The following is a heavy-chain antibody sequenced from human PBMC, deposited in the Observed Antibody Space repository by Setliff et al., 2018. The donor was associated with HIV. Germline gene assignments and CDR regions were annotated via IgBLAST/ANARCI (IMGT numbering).Heavy chain of an antibody. D-gene: IGHD2-21*02. CDR1: GFTFNSYA. CDR2: ITSTGSTI. J-gene: IGHJ6*03. Sequence: GGSLRLSCAASGFTFNSYAMSWVRQAPGKGLEWISYITSTGSTIFYADSVKGRFTISRDNDKNSVHLQMTSLRAEDTAVYYCARDAPGGGGNSGYYMDVWGKGTTVTVSS. CDR3: ARDAPGGGGNSGYYMDV. V-gene: IGHV3-48*01.